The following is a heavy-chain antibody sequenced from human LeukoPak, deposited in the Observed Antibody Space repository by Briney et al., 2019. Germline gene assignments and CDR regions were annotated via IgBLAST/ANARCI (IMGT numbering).Heavy chain of an antibody. CDR1: GGSVSSGDYY. V-gene: IGHV4-30-4*01. J-gene: IGHJ5*02. CDR3: ARGHRYYIPAAMVGDYNWFDP. D-gene: IGHD2-2*01. CDR2: TYYSGTT. Sequence: SETLSLTCTVSGGSVSSGDYYWSWIRQPPGKGLELIGYTYYSGTTYDNPSLKSRVTISVDTSKNQFSLKLSSVTAADTAVYYCARGHRYYIPAAMVGDYNWFDPWGQGTLVTVSS.